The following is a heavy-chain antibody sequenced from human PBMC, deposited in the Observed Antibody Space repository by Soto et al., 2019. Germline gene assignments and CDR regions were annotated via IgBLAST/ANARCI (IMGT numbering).Heavy chain of an antibody. V-gene: IGHV3-48*01. Sequence: GGSLRLSCAASGFTFSSYSMNWVRQAPGKGLEWVSYISSSSSTIYYADSVKGRFTISRDNAKNSLYLQMNSLRAEDTAVYYCARDGPYDFWSGYYYNWFDPWGQGTLVTVSS. D-gene: IGHD3-3*01. CDR3: ARDGPYDFWSGYYYNWFDP. CDR1: GFTFSSYS. CDR2: ISSSSSTI. J-gene: IGHJ5*02.